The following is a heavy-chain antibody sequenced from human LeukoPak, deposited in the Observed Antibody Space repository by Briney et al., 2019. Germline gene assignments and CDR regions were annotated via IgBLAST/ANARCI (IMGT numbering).Heavy chain of an antibody. V-gene: IGHV3-21*01. J-gene: IGHJ4*02. CDR2: IFSRSEPI. CDR1: GFNFGAYT. Sequence: PGGSLRLSCAASGFNFGAYTINWVRQAPGKGLEWVSCIFSRSEPILYADSVKGRFTISRDNAKNSLYLQMDSLRVEDTAVYYCARDFFHSSDSRPFDYWGQGTLVTVSS. D-gene: IGHD3-22*01. CDR3: ARDFFHSSDSRPFDY.